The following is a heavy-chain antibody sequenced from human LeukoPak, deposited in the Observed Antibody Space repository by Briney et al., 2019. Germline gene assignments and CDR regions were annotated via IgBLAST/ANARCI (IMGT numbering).Heavy chain of an antibody. CDR2: IYYSGST. CDR3: ARLIGYCSSISCFGPYYFDY. Sequence: SETLSLTCTVSGGSISSGGYHWSWIRQHPGKGLEWIGYIYYSGSTYYNPSLKSRVTISVDTSKNQFSLKLSSVTAADTAVYYCARLIGYCSSISCFGPYYFDYWGQGTLVTVSS. J-gene: IGHJ4*02. CDR1: GGSISSGGYH. D-gene: IGHD2-2*01. V-gene: IGHV4-31*03.